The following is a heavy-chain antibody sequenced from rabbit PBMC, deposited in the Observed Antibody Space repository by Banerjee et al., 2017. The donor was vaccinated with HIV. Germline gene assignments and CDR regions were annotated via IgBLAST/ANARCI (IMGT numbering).Heavy chain of an antibody. Sequence: QEQLKESGGGLVQPGGSLKLSCKASGFDFSSYYITWVRQAPGKGLEWIACINSNTGNTVYASWAKGPFTISKTSSTTVTLQMTSLTAADTATYFCARGNTYNFHLWGPGTLVTVS. CDR1: GFDFSSYY. V-gene: IGHV1S45*01. D-gene: IGHD1-1*01. CDR2: INSNTGNT. J-gene: IGHJ4*01. CDR3: ARGNTYNFHL.